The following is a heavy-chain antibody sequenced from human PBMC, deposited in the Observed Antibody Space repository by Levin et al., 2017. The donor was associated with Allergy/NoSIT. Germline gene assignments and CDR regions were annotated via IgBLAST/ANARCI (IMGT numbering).Heavy chain of an antibody. V-gene: IGHV1-2*02. CDR1: GYTLSDYY. CDR2: ITSNSGGT. Sequence: PEASVKVSCNTSGYTLSDYYMHWVRQAPGQGLEWMGWITSNSGGTKYAQKFQGRVTMTRDTSISTAYMELTRLRSDDTAIYYCAREGGSGSGDYYFDYWGQGTLVTVSS. CDR3: AREGGSGSGDYYFDY. D-gene: IGHD3-10*01. J-gene: IGHJ4*02.